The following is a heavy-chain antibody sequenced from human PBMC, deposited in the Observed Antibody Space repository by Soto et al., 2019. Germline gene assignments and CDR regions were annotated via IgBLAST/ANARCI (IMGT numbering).Heavy chain of an antibody. Sequence: EVQLVETGGGLIQPGGSLRLSCAASGFTVSSNYMSWVRQAPGKGLEWVSVIYSGGSTYYADSVKGRFTISRDNSKNTLYRQMNSLRAEDTAVYYCARVGSGSYPPPDWYFDLWGRGTLVTVSS. J-gene: IGHJ2*01. CDR3: ARVGSGSYPPPDWYFDL. D-gene: IGHD1-26*01. CDR1: GFTVSSNY. CDR2: IYSGGST. V-gene: IGHV3-53*02.